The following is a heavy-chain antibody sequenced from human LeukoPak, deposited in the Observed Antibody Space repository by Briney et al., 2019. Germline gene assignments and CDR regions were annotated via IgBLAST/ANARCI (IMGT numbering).Heavy chain of an antibody. J-gene: IGHJ4*02. CDR3: ARVQYYYDSSGYYDPGWVDY. CDR1: GFTFDDHG. CDR2: ISSSSSYI. V-gene: IGHV3-21*01. D-gene: IGHD3-22*01. Sequence: GGSLRLSCAASGFTFDDHGMSWVRQAPGKGLEWVSSISSSSSYIYYADSVKGRFTISRDNAKNSLYLQMNSLRAEDTAVYYCARVQYYYDSSGYYDPGWVDYWGQGTLVTVSS.